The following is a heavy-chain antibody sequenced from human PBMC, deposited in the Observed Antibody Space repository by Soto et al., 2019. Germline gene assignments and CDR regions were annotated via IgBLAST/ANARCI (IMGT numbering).Heavy chain of an antibody. CDR2: IHHAGPT. CDR3: GGKPNSLFLLYL. CDR1: RGSITTIDYY. Sequence: SETLSLTCTVSRGSITTIDYYWTWIRQLPGEGLEWIAYIHHAGPTYYNPSLPSRITISVDTSQNPFSLKVNFGNGADTAGYFWGGKPNSLFLLYLWGQGTPVTVSP. D-gene: IGHD1-26*01. J-gene: IGHJ5*02. V-gene: IGHV4-30-4*08.